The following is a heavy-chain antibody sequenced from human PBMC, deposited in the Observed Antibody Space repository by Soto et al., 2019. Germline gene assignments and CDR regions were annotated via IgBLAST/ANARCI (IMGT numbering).Heavy chain of an antibody. CDR2: INPSGGST. CDR1: QYRFTSYC. D-gene: IGHD3-22*01. CDR3: ARALYDTDSLPVGAEHRYYVMDV. Sequence: ASVKVSFKASQYRFTSYCLHLVRQAPGQGLEWIAIINPSGGSTNYAQRFQGRVTMTRDTSTSTVYMELSSLRSEETAVYFCARALYDTDSLPVGAEHRYYVMDVWGLGTTVTVSS. J-gene: IGHJ6*01. V-gene: IGHV1-46*01.